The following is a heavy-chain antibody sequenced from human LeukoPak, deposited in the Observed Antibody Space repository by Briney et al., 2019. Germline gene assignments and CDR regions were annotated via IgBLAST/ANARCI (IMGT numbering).Heavy chain of an antibody. CDR1: GYTFTSYG. Sequence: ASVKVSCKASGYTFTSYGISWVRQAPGQGLEWMGWISAYNGNTNYAQKLQGRVTMTTDTSTSTAYMELRSLRSDDTAVYYCARGDYYDSSSYYRKPNAFDIWGQGTMVTVSS. CDR3: ARGDYYDSSSYYRKPNAFDI. D-gene: IGHD3-22*01. J-gene: IGHJ3*02. V-gene: IGHV1-18*01. CDR2: ISAYNGNT.